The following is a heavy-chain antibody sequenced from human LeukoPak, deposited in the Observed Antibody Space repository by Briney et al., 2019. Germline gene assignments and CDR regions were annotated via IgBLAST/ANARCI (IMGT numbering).Heavy chain of an antibody. CDR2: IHYSGSI. D-gene: IGHD5-12*01. V-gene: IGHV4-39*01. Sequence: NASETLSLTCTVSGGSISSSNYYWGWIRQPPGKGLEWIGSIHYSGSIYYNPSLKSRVTISVDTSKNQFSLKVRSVTAADTAVYYCARLAARLSWFDPWGQGTLVTVSS. J-gene: IGHJ5*02. CDR1: GGSISSSNYY. CDR3: ARLAARLSWFDP.